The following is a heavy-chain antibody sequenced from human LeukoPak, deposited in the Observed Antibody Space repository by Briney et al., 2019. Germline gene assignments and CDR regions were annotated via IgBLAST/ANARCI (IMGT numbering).Heavy chain of an antibody. CDR2: ISGGGGST. Sequence: GGSLRLSCAGSGFTFSSYAMSWVRQAAGKGLEWVSAISGGGGSTVYADSVKGRFTISRDNSKNTLSLQMNSLRAEDTAVYYCAKTPSYCSSTSCDFDYWGQGTLVTVSS. CDR3: AKTPSYCSSTSCDFDY. V-gene: IGHV3-23*01. D-gene: IGHD2-2*01. J-gene: IGHJ4*02. CDR1: GFTFSSYA.